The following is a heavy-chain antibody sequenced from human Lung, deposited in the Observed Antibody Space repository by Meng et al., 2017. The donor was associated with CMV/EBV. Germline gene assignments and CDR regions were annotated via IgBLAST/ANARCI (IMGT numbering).Heavy chain of an antibody. CDR1: GFTFSQYF. CDR3: ARDYWGSLDY. D-gene: IGHD7-27*01. J-gene: IGHJ4*02. CDR2: MSQDRSKS. V-gene: IGHV3-7*01. Sequence: SCAASGFTFSQYFMTWVRQPPGKGLEWLAIMSQDRSKSYIVESVRGRFTISRDNDKNSVFLQMNRLRAEDTAVYYCARDYWGSLDYWGQGTLVTVSS.